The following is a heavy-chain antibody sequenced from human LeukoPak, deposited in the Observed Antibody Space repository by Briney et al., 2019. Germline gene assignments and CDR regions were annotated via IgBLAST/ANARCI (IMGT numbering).Heavy chain of an antibody. CDR3: ARGIWRSFCIDS. V-gene: IGHV4-30-4*08. Sequence: PSETLSLTCSVSNGSVYSGDYYWSWIRQSPGKGLEWIGYVYYTGNAYYNPSLKRRFTISLDTSKNQFSLKLRSVTAADTAFYYCARGIWRSFCIDSWGQGALVTVSS. D-gene: IGHD2/OR15-2a*01. CDR2: VYYTGNA. CDR1: NGSVYSGDYY. J-gene: IGHJ5*01.